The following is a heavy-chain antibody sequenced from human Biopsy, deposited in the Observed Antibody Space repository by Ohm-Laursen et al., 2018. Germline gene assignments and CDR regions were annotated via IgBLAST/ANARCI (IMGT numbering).Heavy chain of an antibody. CDR3: ARRGSGGRSFDY. V-gene: IGHV4-59*08. D-gene: IGHD2-15*01. Sequence: SETLSLTWTVSGDSINSSYWSWIRQPPGKGLEWIGFISNSGNTNYNPSLKSRVTISVDTSKNQISLKLDSVIVADTAVFYCARRGSGGRSFDYWGQGSLVTVSS. CDR1: GDSINSSY. J-gene: IGHJ4*02. CDR2: ISNSGNT.